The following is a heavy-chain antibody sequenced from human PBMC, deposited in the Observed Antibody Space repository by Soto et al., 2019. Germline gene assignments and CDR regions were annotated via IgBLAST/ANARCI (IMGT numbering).Heavy chain of an antibody. V-gene: IGHV3-11*01. CDR3: RRGAGGSSIARGASDY. J-gene: IGHJ4*02. Sequence: PGASLRHCFSSSGFTSSHEHLRWTHQAAGRGRWWVSDITYRDSTVYYADSVKGRFTVTRDNSKNSLYLQMSSLRAEDTAGYYCRRGAGGSSIARGASDYLGQ. CDR1: GFTSSHEH. D-gene: IGHD3-10*01. CDR2: ITYRDSTV.